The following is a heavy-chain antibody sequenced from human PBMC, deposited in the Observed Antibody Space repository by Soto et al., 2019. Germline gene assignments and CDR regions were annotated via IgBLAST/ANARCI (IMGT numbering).Heavy chain of an antibody. CDR1: GYTFTSYG. D-gene: IGHD6-19*01. CDR2: ISAYNGNT. V-gene: IGHV1-18*01. J-gene: IGHJ4*02. CDR3: ARDFPGIAVAGPRGFDY. Sequence: QVQLVQSGAEVKKPGASVKVSCKASGYTFTSYGISWVRQAPGQGLEWMGWISAYNGNTNYAQKLQGRVTMTTDTATSTAYMELRSLRSDDTAVYYCARDFPGIAVAGPRGFDYWGQGTLVTVSS.